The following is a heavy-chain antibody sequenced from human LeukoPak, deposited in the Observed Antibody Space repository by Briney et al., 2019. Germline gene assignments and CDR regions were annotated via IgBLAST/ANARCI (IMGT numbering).Heavy chain of an antibody. J-gene: IGHJ4*02. CDR1: GYTFTGYY. D-gene: IGHD6-13*01. CDR2: INPNSGGT. Sequence: ASVKVSCKASGYTFTGYYMHWVRQAPGQGLEWMGWINPNSGGTNYAQKFRGWVTMTRDTSISTAYMELSRLRSDDTAVYYCARARRSAAAGGVHFDYWGQGTLVTVSS. CDR3: ARARRSAAAGGVHFDY. V-gene: IGHV1-2*04.